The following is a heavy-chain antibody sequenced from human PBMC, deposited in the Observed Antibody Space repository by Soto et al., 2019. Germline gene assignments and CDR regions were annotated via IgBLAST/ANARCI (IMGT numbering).Heavy chain of an antibody. CDR1: GFTFSSYA. V-gene: IGHV3-23*01. D-gene: IGHD4-17*01. CDR3: AKDHGRYGDYADYFDY. Sequence: GGSLRLSCAASGFTFSSYAMSWVRQAPGKGLEWVSAISGSGGSTYYADSVKGRFTISRDNSKNTLYLQMNSLRAEDTAVYYCAKDHGRYGDYADYFDYWGQGTLVTVSS. CDR2: ISGSGGST. J-gene: IGHJ4*02.